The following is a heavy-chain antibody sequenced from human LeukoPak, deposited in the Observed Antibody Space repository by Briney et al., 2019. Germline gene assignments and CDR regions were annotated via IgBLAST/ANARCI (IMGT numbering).Heavy chain of an antibody. CDR2: IYPGDSDT. CDR3: ARLLVVRGYCCSTSCYTGYNWFDP. V-gene: IGHV5-51*01. CDR1: GYSFTSYW. Sequence: PGESLKISCKGSGYSFTSYWIGWVRQMPGKGLEWMGIIYPGDSDTRYSPSFQGQVTISADKSISTAYLQWSSLKASDTAMYYCARLLVVRGYCCSTSCYTGYNWFDPWGQGTLVTVSS. J-gene: IGHJ5*02. D-gene: IGHD2-2*02.